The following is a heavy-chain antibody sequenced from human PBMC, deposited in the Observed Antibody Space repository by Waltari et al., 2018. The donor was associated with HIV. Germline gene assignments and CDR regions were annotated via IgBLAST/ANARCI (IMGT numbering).Heavy chain of an antibody. J-gene: IGHJ1*01. CDR1: GFTFISFG. Sequence: QVQLVQSGAEVKKPGASVKVSCRASGFTFISFGINWVRQAPGQGLEWMGWISVYNRNTNSAQKFQGRVTLTTDTSTTTAYMELRNLRSDDTAVYYCVTLYNESPLYSNFWGQGTLVTV. CDR3: VTLYNESPLYSNF. CDR2: ISVYNRNT. V-gene: IGHV1-18*01. D-gene: IGHD2-15*01.